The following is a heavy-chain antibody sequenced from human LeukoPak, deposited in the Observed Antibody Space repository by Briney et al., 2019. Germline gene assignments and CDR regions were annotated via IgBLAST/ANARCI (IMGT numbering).Heavy chain of an antibody. V-gene: IGHV3-23*01. J-gene: IGHJ4*02. Sequence: PGGSLRLSCAASGFTFSSYAMSWVRQAPGKGLEWVSTITGSGGSTYYADSVKGRFTISRDNSKNTLYLQMNSLRAEDTAVYFCARGRGSGSYNFDYWGQGTLVTVSS. D-gene: IGHD3-10*01. CDR2: ITGSGGST. CDR1: GFTFSSYA. CDR3: ARGRGSGSYNFDY.